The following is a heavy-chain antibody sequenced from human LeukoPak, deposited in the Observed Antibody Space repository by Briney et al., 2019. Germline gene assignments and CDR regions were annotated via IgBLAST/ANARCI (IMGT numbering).Heavy chain of an antibody. CDR2: IYYSGST. CDR3: ARGPSDYFDY. V-gene: IGHV4-39*07. Sequence: SETLSLTCSVSGDSIRSYYWSWLRQPPGKGLEWIGSIYYSGSTYYNPSLKSRVTISVDTSKNQFSLKLSSVTAADTAVYYCARGPSDYFDYWGQGTLVTVSS. J-gene: IGHJ4*02. CDR1: GDSIRSYY.